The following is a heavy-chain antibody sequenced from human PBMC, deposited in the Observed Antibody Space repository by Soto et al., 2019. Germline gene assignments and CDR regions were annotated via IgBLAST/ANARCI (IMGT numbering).Heavy chain of an antibody. CDR2: ISAYNGNT. V-gene: IGHV1-18*01. CDR3: DRQKGNDFDY. Sequence: ASVKVSCKACGYTFTSYGISWVRQAPGQGLEWMGWISAYNGNTNYAQKLQGRVTMTKDTSTSTANMELRSLRYDDTAVNYSDRQKGNDFDYWGQGSLVTVSS. CDR1: GYTFTSYG. J-gene: IGHJ4*02. D-gene: IGHD4-4*01.